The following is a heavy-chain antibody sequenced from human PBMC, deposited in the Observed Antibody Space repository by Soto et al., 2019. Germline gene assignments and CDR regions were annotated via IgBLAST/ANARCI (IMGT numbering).Heavy chain of an antibody. D-gene: IGHD2-2*01. Sequence: QVQLQESGPGLVKPSGTLSLTCAVSGGSISSSNWWSWVRQPPGKGLEWIGEIYHSGSTNYNPSLKSRVTISVDKSKHQFSLKLSSVTAADTAVYYCARGGVVVPADYYYGMDVWGQGTTVTVSS. CDR1: GGSISSSNW. CDR2: IYHSGST. V-gene: IGHV4-4*02. CDR3: ARGGVVVPADYYYGMDV. J-gene: IGHJ6*02.